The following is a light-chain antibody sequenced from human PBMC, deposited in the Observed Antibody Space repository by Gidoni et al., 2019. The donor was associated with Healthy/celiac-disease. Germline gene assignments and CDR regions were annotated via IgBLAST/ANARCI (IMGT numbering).Light chain of an antibody. CDR3: QSYDSSLSGWGV. V-gene: IGLV1-40*01. Sequence: QSVLTQPPSVSGAPGQRVTISCTGSSSNIGAGYDVHWYQQLPGTAPKPLFYGNSTRPSGVPDRFSGSKSGTSASLAITGLQAEDVADYYCQSYDSSLSGWGVFGGGTKLTVL. CDR2: GNS. CDR1: SSNIGAGYD. J-gene: IGLJ2*01.